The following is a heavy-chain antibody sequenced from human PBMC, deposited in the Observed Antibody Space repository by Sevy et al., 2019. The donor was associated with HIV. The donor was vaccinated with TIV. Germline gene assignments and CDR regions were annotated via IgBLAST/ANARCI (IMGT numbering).Heavy chain of an antibody. J-gene: IGHJ4*02. V-gene: IGHV3-30*03. CDR2: ISYDGNLK. D-gene: IGHD2-8*01. Sequence: GGSLRLSCAASGFTFNFYGMHWVRQAPGKGLEWVALISYDGNLKYYADSAKGRFTISRDNSKNTLFLQMDSLRAEDTAVYYCARDPRMYGDYLLAYFDYWGQGTLVTVSS. CDR1: GFTFNFYG. CDR3: ARDPRMYGDYLLAYFDY.